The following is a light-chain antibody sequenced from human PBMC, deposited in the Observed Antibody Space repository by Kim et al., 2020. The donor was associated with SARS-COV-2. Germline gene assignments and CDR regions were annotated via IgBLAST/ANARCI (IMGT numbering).Light chain of an antibody. CDR3: QQYKDYQWT. CDR2: AAS. V-gene: IGKV1-16*01. CDR1: QDFNDY. J-gene: IGKJ1*01. Sequence: ASVGDRVTITCRASQDFNDYLAWFQQKPGKAPKSLIYAASRLQSGVPSRFSGSGSGTEFTLTISNLQPEDFATYYCQQYKDYQWTFGQGTKVDIK.